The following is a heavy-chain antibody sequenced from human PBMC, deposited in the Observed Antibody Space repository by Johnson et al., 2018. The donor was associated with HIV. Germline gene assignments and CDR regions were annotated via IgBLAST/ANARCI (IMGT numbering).Heavy chain of an antibody. CDR3: ARDQRWWLQSPGAFDI. CDR1: GFTFSSYG. CDR2: IWYDGSNK. Sequence: QVQLVESGGGVVQPGRSLRLSCAASGFTFSSYGMHWVRQAPGKGLEWVAGIWYDGSNKYYADTVKGRFTISRDNSKNTLYLQMGSLRAEDMAVYYCARDQRWWLQSPGAFDIWGQGTMVTVSS. V-gene: IGHV3-30*19. D-gene: IGHD5-24*01. J-gene: IGHJ3*02.